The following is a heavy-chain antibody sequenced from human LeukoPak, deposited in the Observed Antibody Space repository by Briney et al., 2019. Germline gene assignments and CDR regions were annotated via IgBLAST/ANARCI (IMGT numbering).Heavy chain of an antibody. V-gene: IGHV4-59*01. J-gene: IGHJ5*02. Sequence: SETLSLTCTVSGGSISSYYWSWIRQPPGKGLEWIGYIYYSGSTNYNPSLKSRVTISVDTSKNQFSLKLSSVTAADTAVYYCASTPSHYGSGSYYKDRFDPWGQGTLVTVSS. CDR1: GGSISSYY. CDR3: ASTPSHYGSGSYYKDRFDP. D-gene: IGHD3-10*01. CDR2: IYYSGST.